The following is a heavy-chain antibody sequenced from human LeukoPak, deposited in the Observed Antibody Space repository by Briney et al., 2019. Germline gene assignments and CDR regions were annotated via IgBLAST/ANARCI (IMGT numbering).Heavy chain of an antibody. CDR2: ISAYNGNT. Sequence: ASVKVSCKTSGYTFTSYDINWVRPAPGQGVEWMGWISAYNGNTNYAQRLQGRVTMTTDTSTTTAYMELRNLRSDDTAVYFCARGLRYGSNYFDYWGQGTLVTVSS. D-gene: IGHD5/OR15-5a*01. CDR3: ARGLRYGSNYFDY. J-gene: IGHJ4*02. V-gene: IGHV1-18*01. CDR1: GYTFTSYD.